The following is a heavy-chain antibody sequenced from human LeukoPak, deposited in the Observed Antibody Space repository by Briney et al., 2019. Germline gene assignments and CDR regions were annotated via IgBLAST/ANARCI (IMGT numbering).Heavy chain of an antibody. CDR1: GFTFTNAW. V-gene: IGHV3-48*04. CDR3: AELGITMIGGV. Sequence: GGSLRLSCAASGFTFTNAWMNWVRQAPGKGLEWVSYVSSSGSTIYYADSVKGRFTISRDNAKNSLYLQMNSLRAEDTAVYYCAELGITMIGGVWGKGTTVTISS. J-gene: IGHJ6*04. D-gene: IGHD3-10*02. CDR2: VSSSGSTI.